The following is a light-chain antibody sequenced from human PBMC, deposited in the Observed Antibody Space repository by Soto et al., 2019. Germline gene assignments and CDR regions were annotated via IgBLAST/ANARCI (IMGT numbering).Light chain of an antibody. J-gene: IGKJ4*01. CDR3: QQYENWPQLT. CDR1: QSVGGD. CDR2: GAS. V-gene: IGKV3-15*01. Sequence: ETVMTQSPATLSVSPGERATLSCRASQSVGGDLAWYQQKPGQAPRLLIYGASSRAPGIPDRFSGSGSGTEFTLTISSLQSEDSAVYYCQQYENWPQLTVGGGTKLDSK.